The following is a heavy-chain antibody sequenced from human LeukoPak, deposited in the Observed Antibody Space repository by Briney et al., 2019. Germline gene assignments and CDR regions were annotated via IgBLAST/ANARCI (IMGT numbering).Heavy chain of an antibody. V-gene: IGHV3-53*01. D-gene: IGHD3-10*01. CDR1: GFTFSSYP. CDR2: IYSGGST. J-gene: IGHJ4*02. Sequence: GGSLRLSCATSGFTFSSYPMSWVRQAPGKGLEWVSVIYSGGSTYYADSVKGRFTISRDNSKNTLYLQMNSLRAEDTAVYYCASRYNYYGSGSYPQFDYWGQGTLVTVSS. CDR3: ASRYNYYGSGSYPQFDY.